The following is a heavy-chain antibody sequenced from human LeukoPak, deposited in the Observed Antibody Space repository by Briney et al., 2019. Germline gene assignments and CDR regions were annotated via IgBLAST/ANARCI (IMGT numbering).Heavy chain of an antibody. Sequence: PSQTLSLTCTVSGGSISSGGYYWSWMRQPPGKGLEWIGYIYHSGSTYYNPSLKSRVTISVDRSKNQFSLKLSSVTAADTAVYYCARTQQLVPMGFDYWGQGTLVTVSS. J-gene: IGHJ4*02. CDR2: IYHSGST. D-gene: IGHD6-13*01. V-gene: IGHV4-30-2*01. CDR1: GGSISSGGYY. CDR3: ARTQQLVPMGFDY.